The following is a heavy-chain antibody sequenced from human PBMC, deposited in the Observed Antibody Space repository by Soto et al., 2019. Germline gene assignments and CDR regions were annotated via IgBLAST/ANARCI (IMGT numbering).Heavy chain of an antibody. CDR1: GGSISSGGYY. D-gene: IGHD3-10*01. J-gene: IGHJ4*02. V-gene: IGHV4-31*02. CDR2: IYYSGST. Sequence: SETLSLTXTVSGGSISSGGYYWSWIRQHPGKGLEWIGYIYYSGSTYYNPSLKSRVTISVDTSKNQFSLKLSSVTAADTAVYYCARVTYYYGSGSYSGLYYFDYWGQGTLGTVSS. CDR3: ARVTYYYGSGSYSGLYYFDY.